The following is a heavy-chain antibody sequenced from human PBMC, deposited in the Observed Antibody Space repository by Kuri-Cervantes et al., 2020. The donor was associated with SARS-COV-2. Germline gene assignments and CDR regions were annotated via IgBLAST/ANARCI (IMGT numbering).Heavy chain of an antibody. V-gene: IGHV4-30-2*01. D-gene: IGHD4-17*01. CDR3: ARGGDYSYWFDP. CDR1: GGSISSGGYS. Sequence: SQTLSLTCAVSGGSISSGGYSWSWIRQPPGKGLEWIGEINHSGSTNYNPSLKSRVTISVDTSKNQFSLKLSSVTAADTAVCYCARGGDYSYWFDPWGQGTLVTVSS. CDR2: INHSGST. J-gene: IGHJ5*02.